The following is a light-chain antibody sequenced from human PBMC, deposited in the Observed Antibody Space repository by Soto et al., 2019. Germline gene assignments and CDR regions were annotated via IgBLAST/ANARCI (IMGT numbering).Light chain of an antibody. CDR2: GNS. CDR1: RSNIGAGYD. Sequence: QSVLTQPPSVSGAPGQRGTISCTGSRSNIGAGYDVHWYQQLPGTAPKLLIYGNSNRPSGVPDRFSGSKSGTSASLAITGLQAEDEADYYCQSYDSSLSGWVLGGGTKLTVL. J-gene: IGLJ3*02. V-gene: IGLV1-40*01. CDR3: QSYDSSLSGWV.